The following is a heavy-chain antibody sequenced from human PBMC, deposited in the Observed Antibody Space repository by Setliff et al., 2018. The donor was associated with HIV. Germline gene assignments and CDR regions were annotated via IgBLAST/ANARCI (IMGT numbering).Heavy chain of an antibody. D-gene: IGHD5-12*01. V-gene: IGHV1-8*02. J-gene: IGHJ4*02. CDR1: GYTFTNYD. CDR3: ARSEGQWLRPEGALCDY. CDR2: MNPNSGRA. Sequence: GASVKVSCKASGYTFTNYDINWVRQSPGQGLEWLGWMNPNSGRAGSAQMFQGRLTMTRDTSTSTAYMELSSLTSDDTAVYYCARSEGQWLRPEGALCDYWGQGTLVTVSS.